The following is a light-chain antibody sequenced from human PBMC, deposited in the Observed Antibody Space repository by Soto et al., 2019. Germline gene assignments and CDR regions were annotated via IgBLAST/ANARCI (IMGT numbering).Light chain of an antibody. J-gene: IGLJ1*01. CDR2: DVS. Sequence: QSALTQPAYVSGSLGQSITISWTGSSSYVGGYNYVSRYQQHSGKAPKLMIYDVSNRPSGVSNRFSGSKSGNTASLTISGLQAEDEADYYCSSYTSSTTSSFVTGTKLTVL. CDR3: SSYTSSTTSS. CDR1: SSYVGGYNY. V-gene: IGLV2-14*03.